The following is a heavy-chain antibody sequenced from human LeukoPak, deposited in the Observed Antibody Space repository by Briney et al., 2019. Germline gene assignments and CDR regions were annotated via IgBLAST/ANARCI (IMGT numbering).Heavy chain of an antibody. CDR1: GFTFSTYS. D-gene: IGHD3-22*01. V-gene: IGHV4-39*01. CDR2: IYYSGST. Sequence: TGGSLRLSCAASGFTFSTYSMNWIRQPPGKGLEWIGSIYYSGSTYYNPSLKSRVTISVDTSKNQFSLKLSSVTAADTAVYYCARQIADYYDSSGYANWFDPWGQGTLVTVSS. J-gene: IGHJ5*02. CDR3: ARQIADYYDSSGYANWFDP.